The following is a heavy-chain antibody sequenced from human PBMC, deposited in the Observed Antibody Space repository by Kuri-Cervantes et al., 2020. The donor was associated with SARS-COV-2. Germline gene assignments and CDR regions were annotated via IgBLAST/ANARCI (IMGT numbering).Heavy chain of an antibody. V-gene: IGHV1-46*01. CDR3: ARARGFGTGTNWFDP. Sequence: ASVKVSCKASGYTFTSYYMHWVRQAPGQGLEWMGIINPSGGSTSYAQKFQGRVTMTRDTSTSTVYMELSSLRSEDTAVYYCARARGFGTGTNWFDPWGQGTLVTVSS. J-gene: IGHJ5*02. CDR2: INPSGGST. D-gene: IGHD1-14*01. CDR1: GYTFTSYY.